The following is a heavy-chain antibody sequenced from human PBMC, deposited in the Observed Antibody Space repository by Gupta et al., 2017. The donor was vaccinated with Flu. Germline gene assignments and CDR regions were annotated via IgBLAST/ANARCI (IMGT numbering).Heavy chain of an antibody. V-gene: IGHV3-7*01. Sequence: EVQLEESGGGLVQPGGSLRLSCAASGFSFNNYWMSWVRQAPGKGLEWVANIKKEGSEKYYVDSVKGRFTISRDNANNSLYLQMNNLRAEDTAVYYCARGCPYCSTGWFDPWGQGTLVTVSS. CDR3: ARGCPYCSTGWFDP. J-gene: IGHJ5*02. CDR1: GFSFNNYW. CDR2: IKKEGSEK. D-gene: IGHD2-2*01.